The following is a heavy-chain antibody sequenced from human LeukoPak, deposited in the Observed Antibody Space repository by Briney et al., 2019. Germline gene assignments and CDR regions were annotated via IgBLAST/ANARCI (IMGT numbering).Heavy chain of an antibody. D-gene: IGHD5/OR15-5a*01. CDR3: ARSNDAFDI. CDR2: IYSGGST. V-gene: IGHV3-53*01. Sequence: GGSLRLSCAASGFTVSSNYMNWVRQAPGKGLEWVSIIYSGGSTFYADSVKGRFTISRDNSKNTLHLQMNSLRAEDTAVYYCARSNDAFDIWGQGTMVAVSS. CDR1: GFTVSSNY. J-gene: IGHJ3*02.